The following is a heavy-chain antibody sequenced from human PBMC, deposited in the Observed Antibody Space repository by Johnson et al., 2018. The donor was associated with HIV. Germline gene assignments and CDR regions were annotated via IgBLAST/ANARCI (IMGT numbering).Heavy chain of an antibody. V-gene: IGHV3-30*02. J-gene: IGHJ3*02. CDR2: ERYNEVNK. D-gene: IGHD1-26*01. CDR1: GFNFNTCG. CDR3: ARVPPWALGATGWLDAFDI. Sequence: QVQLVESGGGVVQPGGSLRLSCSASGFNFNTCGMQWVRQAPGKGLEWVAFERYNEVNKFYADSVKGRLTISRDNSKNTLYLQMNSLRAEDTAVYYCARVPPWALGATGWLDAFDIWGQGTMVTVSS.